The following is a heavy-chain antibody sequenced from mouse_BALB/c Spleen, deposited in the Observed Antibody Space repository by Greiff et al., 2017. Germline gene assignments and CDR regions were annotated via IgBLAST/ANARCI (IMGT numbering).Heavy chain of an antibody. Sequence: QVQLQQPGAELVRPGASVKLSCKASGYTFTSYWINWVKQRPGQGLEWIGNIYPSDSYTNYNQKFKDKATLTVDKSSSTAYMQLSSPTSEDSAVYYCTRHYYDYGGDYWGQGTTLTVSS. CDR1: GYTFTSYW. V-gene: IGHV1-69*02. J-gene: IGHJ2*01. CDR2: IYPSDSYT. D-gene: IGHD2-4*01. CDR3: TRHYYDYGGDY.